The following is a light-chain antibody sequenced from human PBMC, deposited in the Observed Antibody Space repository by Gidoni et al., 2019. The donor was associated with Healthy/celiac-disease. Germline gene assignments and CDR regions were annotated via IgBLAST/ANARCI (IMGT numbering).Light chain of an antibody. CDR1: QGISSY. CDR2: AAS. Sequence: DIKLTQSPSFLSASVGDRITITCRASQGISSYLAWYQQKPWKAPKLLIYAASTLQSGVPSRFSGSGSGTEFTLTISSLQPEDFATYYCQQLNSYPLTFGGGTKVEIK. V-gene: IGKV1-9*01. J-gene: IGKJ4*01. CDR3: QQLNSYPLT.